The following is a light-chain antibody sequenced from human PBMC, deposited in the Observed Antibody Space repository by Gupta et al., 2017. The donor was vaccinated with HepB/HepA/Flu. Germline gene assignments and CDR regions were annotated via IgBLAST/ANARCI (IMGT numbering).Light chain of an antibody. Sequence: QSVLPQSPSASGTLGQRVTISCSGSSSNIGSNTVNWYQQLPGTAPKLLIYDNNQRPSGVPDRFSGSKSGTSASLAISGLQSEDEADYYCAAWDGSLTGWVFGGGTKLTVL. V-gene: IGLV1-44*01. CDR2: DNN. CDR1: SSNIGSNT. J-gene: IGLJ3*02. CDR3: AAWDGSLTGWV.